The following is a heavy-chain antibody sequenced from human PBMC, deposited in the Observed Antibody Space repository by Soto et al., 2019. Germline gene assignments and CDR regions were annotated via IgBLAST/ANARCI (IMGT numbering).Heavy chain of an antibody. Sequence: QLHLVQSGAEVKKPGSSLKVSCKASGGTFSNSGISWVRQAPGQGLEWMGGIIPIFDTPNYAQKLQGRITIIADVSTTTVYMALSNLRSADTGVYYCARAPILVSVTLHENYFDSWGQGTLVTVSS. D-gene: IGHD4-17*01. CDR3: ARAPILVSVTLHENYFDS. CDR1: GGTFSNSG. CDR2: IIPIFDTP. V-gene: IGHV1-69*01. J-gene: IGHJ4*02.